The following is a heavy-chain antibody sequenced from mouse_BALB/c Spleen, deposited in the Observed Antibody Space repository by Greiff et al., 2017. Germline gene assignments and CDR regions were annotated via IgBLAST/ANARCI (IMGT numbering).Heavy chain of an antibody. CDR1: GYTFTSYW. CDR2: IYPGSGST. Sequence: LQQPGSELVRPGASVKLSCKASGYTFTSYWMHWVKQRPGQGLEWIGNIYPGSGSTNYDEKFKSKATLTVDTSSSTAYMQLSSLTSEDSAVYYCTRGSFSNYYTMDYWGQGTSVTGSS. CDR3: TRGSFSNYYTMDY. J-gene: IGHJ4*01. V-gene: IGHV1S22*01.